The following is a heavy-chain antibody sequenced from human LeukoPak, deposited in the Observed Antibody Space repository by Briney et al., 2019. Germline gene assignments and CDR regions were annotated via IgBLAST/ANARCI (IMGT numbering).Heavy chain of an antibody. J-gene: IGHJ3*02. D-gene: IGHD3-9*01. CDR2: IYYSGSS. V-gene: IGHV4-39*01. CDR3: ARQGYYDILTGYSPGAFDI. CDR1: GGSISSSSSY. Sequence: SETLSLTCSVSGGSISSSSSYWGWIRQPPGKGLEWIGSIYYSGSSFDNPALKSRVTISVDTSKNQFSLKLSSVTAADTAVYYCARQGYYDILTGYSPGAFDIWGQGTMVTVSS.